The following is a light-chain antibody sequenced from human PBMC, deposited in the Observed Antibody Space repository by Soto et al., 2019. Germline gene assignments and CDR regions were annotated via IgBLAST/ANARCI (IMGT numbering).Light chain of an antibody. V-gene: IGKV3-15*01. CDR1: HSVSSS. J-gene: IGKJ1*01. CDR3: QQYSDWRPQ. CDR2: GAS. Sequence: MTQSPATLSVSPAARASLCGRASHSVSSSLAWYQQKPGQAPRLLIHGASTRATGIPARFSGSGSGTEFTLTISSLQSEDFAVYYCQQYSDWRPQFGQGTK.